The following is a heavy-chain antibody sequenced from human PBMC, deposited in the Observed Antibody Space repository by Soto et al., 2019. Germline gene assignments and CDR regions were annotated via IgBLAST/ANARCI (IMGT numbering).Heavy chain of an antibody. D-gene: IGHD1-1*01. J-gene: IGHJ4*02. CDR1: GFTFRSYS. Sequence: GGSLRLSCAASGFTFRSYSMNWVRQAPGKGPEWVSGISGSGDTTYHENSVKGRFTISRDNSKNTLYLQSNSLRAEDTAVYYCAKRESASNSPFDYGGRGTRVT. V-gene: IGHV3-23*01. CDR3: AKRESASNSPFDY. CDR2: ISGSGDTT.